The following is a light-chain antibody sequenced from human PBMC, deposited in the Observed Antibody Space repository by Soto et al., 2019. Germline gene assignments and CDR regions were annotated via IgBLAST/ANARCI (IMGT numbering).Light chain of an antibody. V-gene: IGLV2-14*01. CDR1: SSDVGGYNY. CDR2: EVS. Sequence: QSVLTQPASVSGSPGQSITISCTGTSSDVGGYNYVSWYQQHPGKAPKLMIYEVSNRPSGVSNRFSGSKSGNTASLTISGLQAEDEADYYCSSYTSSSTHNYVFGTGIKVTVL. CDR3: SSYTSSSTHNYV. J-gene: IGLJ1*01.